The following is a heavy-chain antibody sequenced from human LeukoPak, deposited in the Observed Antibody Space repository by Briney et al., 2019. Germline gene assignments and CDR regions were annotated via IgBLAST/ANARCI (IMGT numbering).Heavy chain of an antibody. CDR1: GHSLTQLS. D-gene: IGHD3-3*01. CDR2: FDPVDGET. J-gene: IGHJ4*02. CDR3: AILLEDYAFSTGSAKDY. Sequence: ASVQVSCKVSGHSLTQLSMHWVRQGAGRGLEWMGGFDPVDGETIHAQKFQGRVTMTEDTSTDTAYMELSSLRSDDTAVYYCAILLEDYAFSTGSAKDYWGQGTLVTVSS. V-gene: IGHV1-24*01.